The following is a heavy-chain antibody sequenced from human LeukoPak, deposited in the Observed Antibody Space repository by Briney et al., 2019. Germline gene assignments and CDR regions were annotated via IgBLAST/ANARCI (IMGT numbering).Heavy chain of an antibody. CDR2: IYYSGST. CDR3: ARDRATGEAWFDP. Sequence: SETLSLTCTVSGGSISSSSYYWGWIRQPPGKGLEWIGSIYYSGSTYYNPSLKSRVTISVDTSKNQFSLKLSSVTAADTAVYYCARDRATGEAWFDPWGQGTLVTVSS. CDR1: GGSISSSSYY. D-gene: IGHD1-26*01. V-gene: IGHV4-39*07. J-gene: IGHJ5*02.